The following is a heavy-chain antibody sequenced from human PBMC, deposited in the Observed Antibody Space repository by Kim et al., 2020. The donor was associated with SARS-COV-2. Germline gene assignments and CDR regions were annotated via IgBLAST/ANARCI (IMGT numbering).Heavy chain of an antibody. Sequence: ASVKVSCKVSGDTLTQLSLHWVRQAPGKGLEWMGGFDPEDGESIYAQKFQGRFTMTEDTSTDTAYMELSSLRSEDTAMYYCAAGLGSGSYYKRQGDYWGQGTLVTVSS. CDR2: FDPEDGES. D-gene: IGHD3-10*01. CDR1: GDTLTQLS. J-gene: IGHJ4*02. V-gene: IGHV1-24*01. CDR3: AAGLGSGSYYKRQGDY.